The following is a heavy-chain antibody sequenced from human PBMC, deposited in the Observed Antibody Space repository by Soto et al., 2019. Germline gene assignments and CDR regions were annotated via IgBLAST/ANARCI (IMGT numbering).Heavy chain of an antibody. CDR3: ARSGGYAYESPIPEHFFDY. J-gene: IGHJ4*02. CDR1: GYTFTGYY. CDR2: INPNSGGT. V-gene: IGHV1-2*04. Sequence: ASVKVSCKASGYTFTGYYMQWVRQAPGQGLEWMGWINPNSGGTNYAQKFQGWVTMTRDTSISTAYLQLNSLKASDTATYFCARSGGYAYESPIPEHFFDYWGQGTLVTVSS. D-gene: IGHD5-18*01.